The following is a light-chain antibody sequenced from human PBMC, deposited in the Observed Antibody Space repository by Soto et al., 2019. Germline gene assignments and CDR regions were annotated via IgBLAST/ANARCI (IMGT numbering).Light chain of an antibody. V-gene: IGLV2-11*01. CDR2: DVS. Sequence: VLTQPRSVSGSPGQSVTISCTGTSSDVGGYDFVSWYQQHPGKAPKLMISDVSKRPSGVPDRFSGSKSGNTASLTISGLQAEDEADYYCCSYAGDLALFGGGTKVTVL. J-gene: IGLJ2*01. CDR3: CSYAGDLAL. CDR1: SSDVGGYDF.